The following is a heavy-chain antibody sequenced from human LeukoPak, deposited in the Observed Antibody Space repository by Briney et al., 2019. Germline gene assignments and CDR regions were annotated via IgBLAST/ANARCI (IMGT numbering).Heavy chain of an antibody. CDR3: ARGSGWYPH. J-gene: IGHJ1*01. CDR1: GGSVGSNS. CDR2: ISYSGDT. Sequence: SETLSLTCSVSGGSVGSNSWSWVRQPPGKGLEWIGYISYSGDTKYNPSLKSRLSMSVDTSKNQCSLMLTSVTAADTAVYYCARGSGWYPHWGQGTLVTVSS. D-gene: IGHD6-19*01. V-gene: IGHV4-59*02.